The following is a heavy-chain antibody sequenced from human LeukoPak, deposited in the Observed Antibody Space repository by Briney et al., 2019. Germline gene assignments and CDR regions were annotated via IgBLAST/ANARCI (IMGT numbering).Heavy chain of an antibody. CDR3: AGASSGWYGGFDY. V-gene: IGHV4-39*01. D-gene: IGHD6-19*01. Sequence: SETLSLTCTVSGGSISSSSYYWGWIRQPPGKGLEWIGSIYYSGSTYYNPSLKSRVTISVDTSKNQFSLKLSSVTAADTAVYYCAGASSGWYGGFDYWGQGTLVTVSS. CDR1: GGSISSSSYY. J-gene: IGHJ4*02. CDR2: IYYSGST.